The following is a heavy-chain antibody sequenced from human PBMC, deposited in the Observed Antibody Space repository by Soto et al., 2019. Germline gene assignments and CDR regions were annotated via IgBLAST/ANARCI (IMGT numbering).Heavy chain of an antibody. CDR3: ARAAKRYFAY. CDR1: GGTFNTFA. V-gene: IGHV1-69*06. Sequence: QVQLVQSGAEVKKPGSSVKVSCKASGGTFNTFAISWVRQAPGQGLEWMGGIIPIFGPANYAEKFQGRVTITADKSTSTAYLELTSLTSEDTAVYYCARAAKRYFAYWGQGTLVTASS. CDR2: IIPIFGPA. J-gene: IGHJ4*02.